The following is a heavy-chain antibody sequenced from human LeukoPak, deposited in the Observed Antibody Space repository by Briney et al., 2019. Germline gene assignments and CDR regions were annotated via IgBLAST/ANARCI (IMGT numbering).Heavy chain of an antibody. CDR1: GFTFSSYA. CDR2: VSGSGGST. J-gene: IGHJ5*02. Sequence: GGSLRLSCAASGFTFSSYAMSWVRQAPGKGLEWVSAVSGSGGSTYYADSVKGRFTISRENSKNTLYLQMNSLRAEDTAVYYCAKAGGLAARVTWFDPWGQGTLVTVSS. D-gene: IGHD6-13*01. V-gene: IGHV3-23*01. CDR3: AKAGGLAARVTWFDP.